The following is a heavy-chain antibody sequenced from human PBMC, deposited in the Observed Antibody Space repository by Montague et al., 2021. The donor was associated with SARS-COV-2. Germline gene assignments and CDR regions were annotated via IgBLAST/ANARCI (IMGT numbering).Heavy chain of an antibody. J-gene: IGHJ6*02. D-gene: IGHD4-23*01. CDR2: INTDGSNS. CDR3: AREPGSVDDMDV. Sequence: SLRLSCAASGFSFSDYWMHWVRQAPGKGLEWVSRINTDGSNSYYTDSVKGRFTISRDNAKNTLYLQMNSLRAEDTAVYYCAREPGSVDDMDVWGQGTTITVSS. V-gene: IGHV3-74*01. CDR1: GFSFSDYW.